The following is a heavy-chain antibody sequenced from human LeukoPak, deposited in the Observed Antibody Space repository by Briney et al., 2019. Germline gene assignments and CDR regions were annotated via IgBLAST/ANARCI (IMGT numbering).Heavy chain of an antibody. V-gene: IGHV3-30*12. D-gene: IGHD3-10*01. CDR1: GFTFSNYG. CDR2: IPKDGSNK. CDR3: ARRDYYGCFDY. Sequence: GGSLRLSCAASGFTFSNYGMHWVRRAPGKGLEWVGYIPKDGSNKFYADSVKGRFTISRDNAKNSLYLQMNSLRAEDTAVYYCARRDYYGCFDYWGQGTLVSVSS. J-gene: IGHJ4*02.